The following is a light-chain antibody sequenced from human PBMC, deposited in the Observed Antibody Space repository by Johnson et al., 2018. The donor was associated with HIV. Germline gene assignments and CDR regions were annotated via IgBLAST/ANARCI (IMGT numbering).Light chain of an antibody. Sequence: QSALTQPPSVSAAPGQKVTISCSGSSSNIGNNYVSWYQQLPGTAPKLLIYDNNKRPSGIPDRFSGSKSGTSATLGITGLQTGDAADYYCGTWDSSLSAGYVFGTGTKVTVL. CDR1: SSNIGNNY. V-gene: IGLV1-51*01. J-gene: IGLJ1*01. CDR2: DNN. CDR3: GTWDSSLSAGYV.